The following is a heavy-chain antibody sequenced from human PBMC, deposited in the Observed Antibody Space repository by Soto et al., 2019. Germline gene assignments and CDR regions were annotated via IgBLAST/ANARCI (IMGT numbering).Heavy chain of an antibody. J-gene: IGHJ4*02. CDR1: GESFNDNH. V-gene: IGHV4-34*01. CDR3: ARGPINAPMIRGNIGFFCL. D-gene: IGHD3-10*01. Sequence: WWPVSLTCNVSGESFNDNHWSWIRQSPGKGLDWIGDINHAGDTYYNPSLKSRLVISVDTSKRQFSLRLSSVTAADTAVYYGARGPINAPMIRGNIGFFCLWGKGTRVTVYS. CDR2: INHAGDT.